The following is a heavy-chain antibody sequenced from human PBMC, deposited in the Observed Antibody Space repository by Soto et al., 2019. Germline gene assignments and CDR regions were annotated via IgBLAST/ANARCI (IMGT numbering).Heavy chain of an antibody. J-gene: IGHJ6*02. V-gene: IGHV1-46*01. D-gene: IGHD2-21*02. CDR1: GYTFTSYY. Sequence: ASVKVSCKASGYTFTSYYMHWVRQAPGQGLEWMGIINPSGGSTSYAQKFQGRVTMTRDTSTSTVYMELSSLRSEDTAVYYCARGNCGGDCYSQSSGYYYYGMDVWGQGITVTVSS. CDR3: ARGNCGGDCYSQSSGYYYYGMDV. CDR2: INPSGGST.